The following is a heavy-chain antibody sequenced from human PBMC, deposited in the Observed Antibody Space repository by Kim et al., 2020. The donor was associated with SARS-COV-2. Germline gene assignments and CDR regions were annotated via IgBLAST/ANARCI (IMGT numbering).Heavy chain of an antibody. J-gene: IGHJ4*02. CDR2: INPSGGST. D-gene: IGHD1-26*01. Sequence: ASVKVSCKASGYTFTSYYMHWVRQAPGQGLEWMGIINPSGGSTSYAQKFQGRVTMTRDTSTSTVYMELSSLRSEDTAVYYCARGHSNTSGSYFRALHYFDDWGQGTLVTVSS. CDR1: GYTFTSYY. CDR3: ARGHSNTSGSYFRALHYFDD. V-gene: IGHV1-46*01.